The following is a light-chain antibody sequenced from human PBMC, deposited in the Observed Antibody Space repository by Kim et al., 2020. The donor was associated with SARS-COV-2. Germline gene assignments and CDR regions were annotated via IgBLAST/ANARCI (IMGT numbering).Light chain of an antibody. CDR1: QSVSGY. J-gene: IGKJ4*01. CDR2: DAS. CDR3: QQRSNWPLT. V-gene: IGKV3-11*01. Sequence: SLSPGQSATLSCRASQSVSGYLAWYQQTPGQAPRLLIYDASNRATGIPDRFSGGGSGTDFTLTISSLEPEDFAVYYCQQRSNWPLTLGGGTKVEI.